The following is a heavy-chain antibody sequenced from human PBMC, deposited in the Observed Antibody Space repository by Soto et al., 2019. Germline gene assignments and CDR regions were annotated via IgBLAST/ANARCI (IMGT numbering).Heavy chain of an antibody. J-gene: IGHJ4*02. CDR1: GFTVSTYE. CDR3: VRYCSSTLCNGVATRTFDY. CDR2: ISSSGSSV. V-gene: IGHV3-48*03. Sequence: GSLRLSCGASGFTVSTYEMHWVRQAPGKGLEWVSCISSSGSSVYYADSVKGRFTISRDNSRNSLYLQMNSLRDEDTALYYCVRYCSSTLCNGVATRTFDYWGQGALVTVSS. D-gene: IGHD5-12*01.